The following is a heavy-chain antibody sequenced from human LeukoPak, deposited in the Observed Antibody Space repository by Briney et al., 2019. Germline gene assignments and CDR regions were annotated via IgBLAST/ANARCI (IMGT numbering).Heavy chain of an antibody. V-gene: IGHV1-2*02. CDR2: INPNSGGT. Sequence: GASVKVSCKASGDTFTGYYMHWVRQAPGQGLEWMGWINPNSGGTNYAQKFQGRVTMTRDTSISTAYMELSRLRSDDTAVYYCARDRGLIRLLWLGELRHWGQGTLVTVSS. CDR3: ARDRGLIRLLWLGELRH. CDR1: GDTFTGYY. D-gene: IGHD3-10*01. J-gene: IGHJ4*02.